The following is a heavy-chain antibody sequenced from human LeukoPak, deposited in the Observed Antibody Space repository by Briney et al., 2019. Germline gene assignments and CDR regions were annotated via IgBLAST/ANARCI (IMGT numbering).Heavy chain of an antibody. D-gene: IGHD7-27*01. Sequence: GGSLRLSCAASGFTFSSFWMHWVRQAPGKGLVWVSRVNGDGSSTTYADSVKGRFSISRDNSKNTLSLQMNSLRVDDTAVYYCARDPNWGSGYWGQGTLVTVSS. V-gene: IGHV3-74*01. J-gene: IGHJ4*02. CDR1: GFTFSSFW. CDR2: VNGDGSST. CDR3: ARDPNWGSGY.